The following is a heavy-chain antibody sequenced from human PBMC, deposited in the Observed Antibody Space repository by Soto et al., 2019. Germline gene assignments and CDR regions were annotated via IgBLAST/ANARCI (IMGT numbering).Heavy chain of an antibody. Sequence: QVQLVQSGTEVKKPGASVRVSCKASGYPFTSYGINWVRQAPGQGLEWMGWISPYTGATHYIQSLQGRVTMTTDTSTSTAYMELRSLRSADTGFYFSARSCSGGTCHSAYWGQGTLVTVSS. V-gene: IGHV1-18*01. J-gene: IGHJ4*02. CDR1: GYPFTSYG. D-gene: IGHD2-15*01. CDR3: ARSCSGGTCHSAY. CDR2: ISPYTGAT.